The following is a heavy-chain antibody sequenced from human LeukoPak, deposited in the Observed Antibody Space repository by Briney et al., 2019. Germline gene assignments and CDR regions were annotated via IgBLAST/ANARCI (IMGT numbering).Heavy chain of an antibody. CDR2: INPNSGGT. V-gene: IGHV1-2*02. Sequence: GASVKVSCKASGYTFTGYYMHWVRQAPGQGLEWMGWINPNSGGTNYAQKFQGRVTMTRDTSISTAYMELSRLRSDDTAVYYCARFGTTIPFERVYWGQGTLVTVSS. CDR3: ARFGTTIPFERVY. D-gene: IGHD1-7*01. CDR1: GYTFTGYY. J-gene: IGHJ4*02.